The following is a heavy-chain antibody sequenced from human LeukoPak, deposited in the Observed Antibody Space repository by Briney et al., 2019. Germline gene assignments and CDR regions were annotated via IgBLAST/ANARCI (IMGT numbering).Heavy chain of an antibody. J-gene: IGHJ4*02. CDR3: ARHPIAVAGPLVH. D-gene: IGHD6-19*01. Sequence: GASLRISCKGSGYRFTSYWISWVRQMPGEGLEWMGRIDPSDSYTNYSPSFQGHVTISADKSISTAYLQWSSLKASDTAMYYCARHPIAVAGPLVHWGQGTLVTVSS. V-gene: IGHV5-10-1*01. CDR2: IDPSDSYT. CDR1: GYRFTSYW.